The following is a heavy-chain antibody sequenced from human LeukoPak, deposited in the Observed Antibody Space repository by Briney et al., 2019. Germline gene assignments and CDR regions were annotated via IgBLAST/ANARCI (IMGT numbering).Heavy chain of an antibody. CDR3: ARREIAVAGTRSFDY. Sequence: SETLSLTCTVSGGSISSSSYYWGWIRQPPGTGLEWIGSIYYSGSTYYNPSLKSRVTISVNTSKNQFSLKLSSVTAADTAVYYCARREIAVAGTRSFDYWGQGTLVTVSS. D-gene: IGHD6-19*01. J-gene: IGHJ4*02. CDR1: GGSISSSSYY. CDR2: IYYSGST. V-gene: IGHV4-39*01.